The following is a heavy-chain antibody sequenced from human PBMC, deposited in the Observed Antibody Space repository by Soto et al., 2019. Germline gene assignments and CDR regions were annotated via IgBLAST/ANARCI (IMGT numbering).Heavy chain of an antibody. J-gene: IGHJ6*02. CDR1: GFTVSSNY. D-gene: IGHD3-22*01. Sequence: GGSLRLSCAASGFTVSSNYMSWVRQAPGKGLEWVSVIYSGGSTYYADSVKGRFTISRDNSKNTLYLQMNSLRAEDTAVYYCAREGDYYDSSGYPTSARYGMDVWAKGPRSPSP. V-gene: IGHV3-53*01. CDR3: AREGDYYDSSGYPTSARYGMDV. CDR2: IYSGGST.